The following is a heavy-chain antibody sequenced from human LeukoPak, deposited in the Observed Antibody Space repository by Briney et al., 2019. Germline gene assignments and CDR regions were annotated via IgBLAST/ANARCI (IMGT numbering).Heavy chain of an antibody. Sequence: GGSLSLSCAASGFTFSTHWMYWVRQAPGRELVWVSRISGDGSMTSYADSVKGRFTISRDNAKDTLYLQMTSLRVEDTALYYCAKDRNFYDRNSFSPDAFDMWGQGTMVIVSS. CDR3: AKDRNFYDRNSFSPDAFDM. J-gene: IGHJ3*02. CDR1: GFTFSTHW. V-gene: IGHV3-74*01. D-gene: IGHD2/OR15-2a*01. CDR2: ISGDGSMT.